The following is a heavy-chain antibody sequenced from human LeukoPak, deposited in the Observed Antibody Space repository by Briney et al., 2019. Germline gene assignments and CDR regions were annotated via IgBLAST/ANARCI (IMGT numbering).Heavy chain of an antibody. Sequence: GSLRLSCAASGFTFSDYYMSWIRRAPGKGLEWVSYIISSGSSIYYSDSVKGRFTISRDNTKNSLFLEINSRRAGDTAVYYCARDRGAYSSYWVNFDYWGQGTLVTVSS. CDR3: ARDRGAYSSYWVNFDY. CDR2: IISSGSSI. V-gene: IGHV3-11*04. CDR1: GFTFSDYY. D-gene: IGHD6-6*01. J-gene: IGHJ4*02.